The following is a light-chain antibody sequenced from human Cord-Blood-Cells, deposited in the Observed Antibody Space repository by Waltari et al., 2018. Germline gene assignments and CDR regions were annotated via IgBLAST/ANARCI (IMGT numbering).Light chain of an antibody. J-gene: IGKJ4*01. Sequence: DIVMTQSPLSLPVTPGEPASISCRSSQSLLHSNGSNYLDAYLQKPGQSPQLLIYLGSYRASRVTDSFIRSGSCTDVTLKISRVEAYDVVVYYCMQARHTPLTFGGGTKVEIK. CDR2: LGS. V-gene: IGKV2-28*01. CDR3: MQARHTPLT. CDR1: QSLLHSNGSNY.